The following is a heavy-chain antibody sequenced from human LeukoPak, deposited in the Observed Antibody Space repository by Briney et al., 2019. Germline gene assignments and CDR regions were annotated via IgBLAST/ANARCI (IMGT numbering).Heavy chain of an antibody. D-gene: IGHD6-19*01. V-gene: IGHV3-48*01. Sequence: PGGSLRLSCAASGFTFSSYSMNCVRQAPGKGLEWVSYISSSSSTIYYADSVKGRFTISRDNAKNSLYLQMNSLRADDTAVYYYAGEIAVAGGAEYFQHWGQGTLVTVSS. CDR3: AGEIAVAGGAEYFQH. CDR1: GFTFSSYS. CDR2: ISSSSSTI. J-gene: IGHJ1*01.